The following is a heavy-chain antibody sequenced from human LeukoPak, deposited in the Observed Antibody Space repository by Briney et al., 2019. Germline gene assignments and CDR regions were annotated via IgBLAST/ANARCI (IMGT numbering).Heavy chain of an antibody. Sequence: ASVKVSFKASVYTFIDYYIHWVRQAPGQGLDCMGWMNPTTCDTRYEEKVEGRVAMTRETSITTAYMELSRLNSDDTAMYFCTRDVIMGYQQGYFDPWGQGTLVTVSS. D-gene: IGHD2-8*01. V-gene: IGHV1-2*02. CDR2: MNPTTCDT. J-gene: IGHJ5*02. CDR3: TRDVIMGYQQGYFDP. CDR1: VYTFIDYY.